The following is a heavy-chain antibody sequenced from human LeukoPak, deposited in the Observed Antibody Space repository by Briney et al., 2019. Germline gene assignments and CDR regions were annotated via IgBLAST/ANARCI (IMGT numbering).Heavy chain of an antibody. V-gene: IGHV1-2*02. CDR3: VREVFRRFDP. CDR2: INPNSGGT. J-gene: IGHJ5*02. Sequence: GASVKVSCKTSGYTFTDYYIHWVRQAPGQGLEWMGWINPNSGGTKYAQKYQGRVTMNRDTSISTAYMEVSRLRSDDTAVYYCVREVFRRFDPWGQGTLVTVSS. CDR1: GYTFTDYY.